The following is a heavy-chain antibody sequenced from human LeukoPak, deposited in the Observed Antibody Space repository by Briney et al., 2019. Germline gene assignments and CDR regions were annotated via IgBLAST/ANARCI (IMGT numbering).Heavy chain of an antibody. CDR3: AKDQRFHYYDNSGSTPYYYYYMDV. CDR2: ISYDGSNK. CDR1: GFTFSSYA. J-gene: IGHJ6*03. V-gene: IGHV3-30*04. D-gene: IGHD3-22*01. Sequence: GGSLRLSCAAPGFTFSSYAMHWVRQAPGKGLEWVALISYDGSNKYYADSVKGRFTISRVNSKNTLYLQMNSLRAEDTAVYYCAKDQRFHYYDNSGSTPYYYYYMDVWGKGATVTISS.